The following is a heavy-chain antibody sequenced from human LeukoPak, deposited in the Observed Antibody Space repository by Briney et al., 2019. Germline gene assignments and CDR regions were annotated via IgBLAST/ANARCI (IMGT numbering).Heavy chain of an antibody. CDR3: AKATAAYYYYGMDV. Sequence: GRSLRLSCAASGFTFSSYGMHWVRQAPGKGLEWVAVISYDGSKKYYADSVKGRFTISRDNSKNTLYLQMNSLRAEDTAVYYCAKATAAYYYYGMDVWGKGTTVTVSS. D-gene: IGHD2-2*01. CDR1: GFTFSSYG. J-gene: IGHJ6*04. CDR2: ISYDGSKK. V-gene: IGHV3-30*18.